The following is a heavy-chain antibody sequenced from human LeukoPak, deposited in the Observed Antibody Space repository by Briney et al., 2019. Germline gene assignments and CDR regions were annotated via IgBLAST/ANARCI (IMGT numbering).Heavy chain of an antibody. Sequence: GASVKVSCKASGYTFTGYFMHWVRQAPGQGLEWMGWINPNSGGTNYAQKFQGRVTMTRDTSISTAYMELRSLRSDDTAVYYCARTKQSYGDYAYYYYYMDVWGKGTTVTVSS. CDR2: INPNSGGT. CDR3: ARTKQSYGDYAYYYYYMDV. V-gene: IGHV1-2*02. J-gene: IGHJ6*03. D-gene: IGHD4-17*01. CDR1: GYTFTGYF.